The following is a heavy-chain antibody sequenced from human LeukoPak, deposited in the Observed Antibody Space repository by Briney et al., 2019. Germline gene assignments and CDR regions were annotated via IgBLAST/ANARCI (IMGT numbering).Heavy chain of an antibody. CDR2: INHSGST. CDR1: GGSFSGYY. CDR3: ARTLLLPYYYYGMDV. Sequence: SETLSLTCAVYGGSFSGYYWSWIRQPPGKGLEWIGEINHSGSTNYNPSLKSRVTISVDTSKNQFSLKLSSVTAADTAVYYCARTLLLPYYYYGMDVWGQGTTVTVSS. V-gene: IGHV4-34*01. D-gene: IGHD3-22*01. J-gene: IGHJ6*02.